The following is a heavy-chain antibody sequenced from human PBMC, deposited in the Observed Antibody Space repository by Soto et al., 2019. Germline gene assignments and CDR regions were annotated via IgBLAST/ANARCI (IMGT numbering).Heavy chain of an antibody. D-gene: IGHD2-2*01. CDR3: ARACSSTSCYDVFDY. Sequence: AETLSLTCTVSGGSIIISYWSWIRQPSGKGLEWIGRIYASGSTNYNPSLKSRVTMSVDTSKNQFSLKLRSVTAADTAVYYCARACSSTSCYDVFDYWGQGTLVTVSS. CDR2: IYASGST. V-gene: IGHV4-4*07. CDR1: GGSIIISY. J-gene: IGHJ4*02.